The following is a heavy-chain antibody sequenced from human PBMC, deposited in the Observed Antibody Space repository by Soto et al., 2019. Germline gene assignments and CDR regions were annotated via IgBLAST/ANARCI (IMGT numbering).Heavy chain of an antibody. V-gene: IGHV3-23*01. CDR2: ISGSGGST. J-gene: IGHJ4*02. Sequence: EVQLLESGGGLVQPGGSLRLSCAASGFTFSSYAMSWVRQAPGKGLEWVSAISGSGGSTYYADSVKGRFTISRDNSKNTLYLKMNRLRAEDTAVYYCAKDREWLVRSPFDYWGQGTLVTVSS. CDR1: GFTFSSYA. D-gene: IGHD6-19*01. CDR3: AKDREWLVRSPFDY.